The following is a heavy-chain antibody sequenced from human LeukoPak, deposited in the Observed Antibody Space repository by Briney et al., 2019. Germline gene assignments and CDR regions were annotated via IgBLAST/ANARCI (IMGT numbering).Heavy chain of an antibody. CDR3: SKGAGSGTYGTFDY. CDR1: GFTFSTYT. V-gene: IGHV3-23*01. Sequence: GGSLRLSCAASGFTFSTYTMSWVRQAPGKGLEWVLTISGSGDLTYFADSVKGRFTISRDNSKNTLYLQMNSLRAEDTALYYCSKGAGSGTYGTFDYWGQGTLVIVSS. CDR2: ISGSGDLT. J-gene: IGHJ4*02. D-gene: IGHD3-10*01.